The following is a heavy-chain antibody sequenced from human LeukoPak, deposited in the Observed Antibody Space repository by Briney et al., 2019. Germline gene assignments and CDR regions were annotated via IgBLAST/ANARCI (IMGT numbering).Heavy chain of an antibody. CDR3: ARPHYYGSGSHDAFDI. CDR2: IIPIFGTA. V-gene: IGHV1-69*06. D-gene: IGHD3-10*01. J-gene: IGHJ3*02. Sequence: SVKVSCKASGGTFSSYAISWVRQAPGQGLEWMGGIIPIFGTANYAQKFQGRVTITADKSTSTAYMELSSLRSEDTAVYYCARPHYYGSGSHDAFDIWGQGTMVTVSS. CDR1: GGTFSSYA.